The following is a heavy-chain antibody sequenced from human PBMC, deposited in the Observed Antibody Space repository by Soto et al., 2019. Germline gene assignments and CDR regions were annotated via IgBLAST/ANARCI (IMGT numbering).Heavy chain of an antibody. CDR2: ISYDGSNK. Sequence: QVQLVESGGGVVQPGRSLRLSCAASGFTFSSYGMHWVRQAPGKGLEWVAVISYDGSNKYYADSVKGRFTISRDNSKNTLYLQMNSLRAEDTAVYYCAKVNGVYDMGAFDIWGQGTMVTVSS. CDR3: AKVNGVYDMGAFDI. J-gene: IGHJ3*02. CDR1: GFTFSSYG. V-gene: IGHV3-30*18. D-gene: IGHD4-17*01.